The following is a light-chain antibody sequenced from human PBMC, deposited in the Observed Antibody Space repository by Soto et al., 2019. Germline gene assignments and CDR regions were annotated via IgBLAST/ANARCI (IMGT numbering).Light chain of an antibody. CDR3: QQYGSSIQT. J-gene: IGKJ1*01. CDR2: GAS. V-gene: IGKV3-20*01. Sequence: EIVLTQFPGTLSLSPGERATLSCRASQSVGSNYLAWYQQRPGQPPNLLIFGASHRAPGIPDRFSGSGSGTDFTLTISRLEPEDFAVYYCQQYGSSIQTFGQGTKVEIK. CDR1: QSVGSNY.